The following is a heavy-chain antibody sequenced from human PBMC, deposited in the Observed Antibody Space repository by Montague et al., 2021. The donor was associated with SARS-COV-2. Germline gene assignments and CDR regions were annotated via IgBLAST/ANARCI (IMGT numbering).Heavy chain of an antibody. CDR1: GGSLSGHS. CDR3: ARGGPERSTTFGVVFFPLLDS. Sequence: SETLSLTCAVYGGSLSGHSWSWVRQAPEKGLEWIGDIGHTGSFKYNPSLKSRVTMSIDAAKNQFSLRMTSVTAADTAIYYCARGGPERSTTFGVVFFPLLDSWGQGTLVTVSS. V-gene: IGHV4-34*01. J-gene: IGHJ4*02. CDR2: IGHTGSF. D-gene: IGHD3-3*01.